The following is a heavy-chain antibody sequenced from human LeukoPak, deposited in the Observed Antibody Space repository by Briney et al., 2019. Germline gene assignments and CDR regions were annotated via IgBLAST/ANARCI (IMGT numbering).Heavy chain of an antibody. CDR3: ARGATEDIVVVVAATPNWFDP. Sequence: PGGSLRLSCTASGFTFSNFWMGWVRQAPGKGLEWIGEINHSGSTNYNPSLKSRVTISVDTSKNQFSLKLSSVTAADTAVYYCARGATEDIVVVVAATPNWFDPWGQGTLVTVSS. V-gene: IGHV4-34*01. D-gene: IGHD2-15*01. J-gene: IGHJ5*02. CDR1: GFTFSNFW. CDR2: INHSGST.